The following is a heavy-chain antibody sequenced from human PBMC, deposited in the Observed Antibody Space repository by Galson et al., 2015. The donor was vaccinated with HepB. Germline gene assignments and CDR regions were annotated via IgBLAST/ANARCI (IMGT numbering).Heavy chain of an antibody. CDR1: GYTFTTYT. J-gene: IGHJ4*02. CDR2: INTYCGTT. CDR3: ARGGMAAIGEPTFDF. D-gene: IGHD5-24*01. V-gene: IGHV1-18*01. Sequence: SVKVSCKASGYTFTTYTINRLRQAPGPGLEWMGWINTYCGTTKYAQNLQDRVPMTTGTFTKTAYMGLTSLSPDDTAMYYCARGGMAAIGEPTFDFWGQGTLVTVS.